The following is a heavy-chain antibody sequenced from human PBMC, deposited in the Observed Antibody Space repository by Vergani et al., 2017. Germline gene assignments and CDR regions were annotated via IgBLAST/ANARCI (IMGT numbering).Heavy chain of an antibody. D-gene: IGHD2-15*01. V-gene: IGHV3-7*01. CDR2: IKRDGTET. CDR1: GFTFGDYS. CDR3: ARISGGSAPYLHY. Sequence: EVHLLESGGGLVQPGGSLRLSCAASGFTFGDYSMAWIRLAPGKGLDWVASIKRDGTETFYVDSVKGRFTISRDNAKTTLYLQMNSLRDEDRGVYYCARISGGSAPYLHYWGQGTLVTVAS. J-gene: IGHJ1*01.